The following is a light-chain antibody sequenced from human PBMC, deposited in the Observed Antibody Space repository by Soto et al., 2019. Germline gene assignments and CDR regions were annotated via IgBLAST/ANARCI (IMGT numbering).Light chain of an antibody. CDR3: QHYNSYSEA. CDR2: AAS. CDR1: QGISSY. Sequence: DIQLTQSPSFLSASVGDRVTITCRASQGISSYLAWYQQKPGKAPKLLIYAASTLQSGVPSRFSGSGSGTEFTLTISSLQPDDFATYYCQHYNSYSEAFGQETKVDI. J-gene: IGKJ1*01. V-gene: IGKV1-9*01.